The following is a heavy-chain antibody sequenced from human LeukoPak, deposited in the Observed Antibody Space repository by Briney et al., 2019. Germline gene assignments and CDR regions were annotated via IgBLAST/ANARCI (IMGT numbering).Heavy chain of an antibody. V-gene: IGHV3-7*01. CDR3: ARPAHMGLRYFDWLSYPVDY. CDR2: IKQDGSEK. D-gene: IGHD3-9*01. Sequence: GGSLRLSCAASGFTFSSYWMSWVRQAPGKGLEWVANIKQDGSEKYYVDSVKGRFTISRDNAKNSLYLQMNSLRAEDTAVYYCARPAHMGLRYFDWLSYPVDYWGQGTLVTVSS. CDR1: GFTFSSYW. J-gene: IGHJ4*02.